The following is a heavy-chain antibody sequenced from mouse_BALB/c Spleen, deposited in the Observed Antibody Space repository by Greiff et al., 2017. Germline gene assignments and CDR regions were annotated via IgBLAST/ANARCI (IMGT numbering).Heavy chain of an antibody. CDR2: ISYDGSN. Sequence: EVQLQESGPGLVKPSQSLSLTCSVTGYSITSGYYWNWIRQFPGNKLEWMGYISYDGSNNYNPSLKNRISITRDTSKNQFFLKLNSVTTEDTATYYCARYDPAWFAYWGQGTLVTVSA. V-gene: IGHV3-6*02. J-gene: IGHJ3*01. CDR1: GYSITSGYY. CDR3: ARYDPAWFAY. D-gene: IGHD2-14*01.